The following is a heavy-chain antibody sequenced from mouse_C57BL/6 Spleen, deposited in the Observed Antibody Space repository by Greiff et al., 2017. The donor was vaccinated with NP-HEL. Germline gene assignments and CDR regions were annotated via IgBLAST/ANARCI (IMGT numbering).Heavy chain of an antibody. CDR1: GFSFNTYA. Sequence: DVQLVESGGGLVQPKGSLKLSCAASGFSFNTYAMNWVRQAPGKGLEWVARIRSKSNNYATYYADSVKDRFTISRDDSESMLYLQMNNLKTEDTAMYYCVRQGNWAWFAYWGQGTLVTVSA. D-gene: IGHD4-1*01. V-gene: IGHV10-1*01. CDR2: IRSKSNNYAT. CDR3: VRQGNWAWFAY. J-gene: IGHJ3*01.